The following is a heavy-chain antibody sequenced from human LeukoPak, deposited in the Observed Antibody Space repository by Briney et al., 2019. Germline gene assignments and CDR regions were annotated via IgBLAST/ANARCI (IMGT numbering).Heavy chain of an antibody. CDR3: ARRVPGLSDGMFV. CDR1: GYSFTSYW. D-gene: IGHD2/OR15-2a*01. V-gene: IGHV5-10-1*01. Sequence: GESLQISCQGSGYSFTSYWISWARQMPGKGREWMGRIDPSDSYTNYTPSFQGHVTISADKSISTASLQWSSLKASDTAMYYCARRVPGLSDGMFVWGKGTTVTVSS. CDR2: IDPSDSYT. J-gene: IGHJ6*04.